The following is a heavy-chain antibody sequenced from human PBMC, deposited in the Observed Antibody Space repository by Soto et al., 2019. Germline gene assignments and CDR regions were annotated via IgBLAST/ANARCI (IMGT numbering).Heavy chain of an antibody. Sequence: GGSLRLSCAASGFTFSSYGMHWVRQAPGKGLEWVAVISYDGSNKYYADSVKGRFTISRDNSKNTLYLQMNSLRAEDTAVYYCEKVPNEAITIFGVETWGQGTLVTVSS. V-gene: IGHV3-30*18. J-gene: IGHJ5*02. CDR3: EKVPNEAITIFGVET. D-gene: IGHD3-3*01. CDR1: GFTFSSYG. CDR2: ISYDGSNK.